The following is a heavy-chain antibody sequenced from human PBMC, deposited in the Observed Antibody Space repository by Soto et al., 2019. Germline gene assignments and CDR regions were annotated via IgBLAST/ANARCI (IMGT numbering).Heavy chain of an antibody. J-gene: IGHJ4*02. V-gene: IGHV1-8*01. CDR2: MNPDSGNT. Sequence: QVQLVQSGAEVKKPGASVKVSCKAFGYTFTTYDINWVRQAAGQGLEWMGWMNPDSGNTGYAQKFKGRVTMTRNTSISTAYMELSSLRPEDTAVYYCARVHMGAHYFDYWGQGPLVTVSS. CDR1: GYTFTTYD. CDR3: ARVHMGAHYFDY. D-gene: IGHD3-16*01.